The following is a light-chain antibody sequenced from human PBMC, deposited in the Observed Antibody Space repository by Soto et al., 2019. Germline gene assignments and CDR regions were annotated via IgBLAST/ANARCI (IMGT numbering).Light chain of an antibody. J-gene: IGKJ1*01. CDR2: EVS. CDR1: QSLLDSDGKTY. Sequence: DIVMAQTPLSLSVTPGQPASISCKSSQSLLDSDGKTYLFWFVQQPGQPPHLLIYEVSNRFSGVTDRFSGSGSGTDFTLKISRVEAEDVWIYYCMQSTQLPPTFGHGTKVEIK. CDR3: MQSTQLPPT. V-gene: IGKV2D-29*01.